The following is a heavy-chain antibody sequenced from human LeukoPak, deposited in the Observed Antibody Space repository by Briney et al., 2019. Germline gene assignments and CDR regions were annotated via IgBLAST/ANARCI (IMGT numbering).Heavy chain of an antibody. J-gene: IGHJ6*03. CDR2: IYHIGST. V-gene: IGHV4-38-2*02. Sequence: KASETLSLTCTVSGYSISSGYYWGWIRQPPGKGLEWIGSIYHIGSTYDNPSLKSRLTISVDTSKNQFSLKLSSVTAADTAVYYCARGYCSGGSCYSYYYYNYMDVWDKGATATVSS. CDR3: ARGYCSGGSCYSYYYYNYMDV. D-gene: IGHD2-15*01. CDR1: GYSISSGYY.